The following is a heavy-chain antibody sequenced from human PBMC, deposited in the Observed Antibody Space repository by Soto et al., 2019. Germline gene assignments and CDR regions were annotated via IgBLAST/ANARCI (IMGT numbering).Heavy chain of an antibody. CDR1: GYSFGNFW. V-gene: IGHV5-51*01. J-gene: IGHJ3*02. D-gene: IGHD1-26*01. CDR3: AKTLVGGGALDI. Sequence: EVQLVQSGAEVKKPGESLKISCKGSGYSFGNFWIAWVRQMPGKGLEWMGIVYPDDSDIRYSPSFQGQVTISADNSVSPAYLQWSTLRAAARAIYYWAKTLVGGGALDIWGQGTVVTVSS. CDR2: VYPDDSDI.